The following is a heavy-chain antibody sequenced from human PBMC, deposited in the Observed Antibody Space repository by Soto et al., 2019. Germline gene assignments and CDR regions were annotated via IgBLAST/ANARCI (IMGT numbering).Heavy chain of an antibody. D-gene: IGHD6-6*01. CDR2: IYHSGRT. Sequence: SETLSLTCTVSGGSISSDDYYWTWIRQPPGKGLEWVGYIYHSGRTSYNPSLDSRITISMDTSNNQFSLKLSSVTAADTAVYYCARDRSNSPDYFDYWGQGALVTVSS. CDR3: ARDRSNSPDYFDY. CDR1: GGSISSDDYY. V-gene: IGHV4-30-4*01. J-gene: IGHJ4*02.